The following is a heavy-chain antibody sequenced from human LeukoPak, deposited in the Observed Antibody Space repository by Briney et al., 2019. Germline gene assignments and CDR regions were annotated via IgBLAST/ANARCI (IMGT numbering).Heavy chain of an antibody. Sequence: GGSLRLSCAASGFTVSSNYMSWVRQAPGKGLEWVSVIYSGGSTYYADSVKGRFTISRDNSKNTLYLQMNSLRAEDTAVYYRARDRASSGWFGVSYYYGMDVWGQGTTVTVSS. D-gene: IGHD6-19*01. V-gene: IGHV3-53*01. J-gene: IGHJ6*02. CDR2: IYSGGST. CDR1: GFTVSSNY. CDR3: ARDRASSGWFGVSYYYGMDV.